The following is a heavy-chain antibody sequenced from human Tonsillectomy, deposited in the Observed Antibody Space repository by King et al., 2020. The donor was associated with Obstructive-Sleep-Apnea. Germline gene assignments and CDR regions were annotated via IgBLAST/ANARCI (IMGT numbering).Heavy chain of an antibody. CDR1: GFTFSNAW. CDR3: TTDGYDFWSGLYYFDY. Sequence: VQLVESGGGLVKPGGSLRLSCAASGFTFSNAWMSWVRQAPGKGLEWVGRIKSKTDGGTTDYAAPRKGRVTISRDDSKNTLYLQMNSLKTEDTAVYYCTTDGYDFWSGLYYFDYWGQGTLVTVSS. D-gene: IGHD3-3*01. J-gene: IGHJ4*02. CDR2: IKSKTDGGTT. V-gene: IGHV3-15*01.